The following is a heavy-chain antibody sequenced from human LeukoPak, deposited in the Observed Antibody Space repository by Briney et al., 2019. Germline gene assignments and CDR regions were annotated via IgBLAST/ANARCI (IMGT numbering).Heavy chain of an antibody. Sequence: SEPLSLTCTVSGFSITTGHYRAWIRQTPGTGLEWIGTIFSIGSTYSNSALKRLVTISVDTSKNQFSLKLSSVTAADTALYYCARVIDVAAAGYFESWGQGTQVTVSS. V-gene: IGHV4-38-2*02. CDR3: ARVIDVAAAGYFES. J-gene: IGHJ4*02. D-gene: IGHD6-13*01. CDR2: IFSIGST. CDR1: GFSITTGHY.